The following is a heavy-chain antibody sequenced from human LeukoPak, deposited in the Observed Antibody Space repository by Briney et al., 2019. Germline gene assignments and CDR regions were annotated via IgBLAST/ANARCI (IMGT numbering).Heavy chain of an antibody. J-gene: IGHJ5*02. CDR1: GGTFSSYA. V-gene: IGHV1-2*02. CDR3: ARDQSNWFDP. Sequence: ASVKVSCKASGGTFSSYAISWVRQAPGQGLEWMGWINPNSGGTNYAQKFQGRVTMTRDTSISTAYMELSRLRSDDTAVYYCARDQSNWFDPWGQGTLVTVSS. CDR2: INPNSGGT.